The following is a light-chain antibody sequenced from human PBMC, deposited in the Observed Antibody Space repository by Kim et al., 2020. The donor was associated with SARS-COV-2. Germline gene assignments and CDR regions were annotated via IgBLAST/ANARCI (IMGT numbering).Light chain of an antibody. Sequence: PGESATLFCSASHSVITNLAWYHQTPGQAPRLIIYGASTRATGIPGMISGSGSGTDFTLTITSLQSEDFGIYYFQQYNNWFPFTFGQGTKLE. CDR1: HSVITN. CDR3: QQYNNWFPFT. V-gene: IGKV3-15*01. J-gene: IGKJ2*01. CDR2: GAS.